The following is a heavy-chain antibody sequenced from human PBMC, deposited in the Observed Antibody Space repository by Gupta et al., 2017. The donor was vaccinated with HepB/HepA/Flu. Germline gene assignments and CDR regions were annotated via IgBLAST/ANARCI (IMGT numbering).Heavy chain of an antibody. D-gene: IGHD6-19*01. J-gene: IGHJ4*02. Sequence: QVQLVASGGGVVQPGRSLSLSCAASGFTFSSYSMHWVRQAPGKGLEWVAVISYDGSNKYYADSVKGRFTISRDNSKNTLYLQMNSLRAEDTAVHYCARARGIAVAHFDYWGQGTLVTVSS. V-gene: IGHV3-30-3*01. CDR1: GFTFSSYS. CDR3: ARARGIAVAHFDY. CDR2: ISYDGSNK.